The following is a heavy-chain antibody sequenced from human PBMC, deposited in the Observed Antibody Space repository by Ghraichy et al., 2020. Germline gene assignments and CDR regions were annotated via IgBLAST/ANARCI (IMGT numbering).Heavy chain of an antibody. V-gene: IGHV3-53*01. Sequence: VNKSYMNGVRQAPAKGLEWVSITYSAGSTYYAESVKGRFTVSRDTSKNTLYLQMNTLRAEDTAVYYCAISLYSSSWFLDYWGQGTLVTVSS. D-gene: IGHD6-13*01. J-gene: IGHJ4*02. CDR3: AISLYSSSWFLDY. CDR1: VNKSY. CDR2: TYSAGST.